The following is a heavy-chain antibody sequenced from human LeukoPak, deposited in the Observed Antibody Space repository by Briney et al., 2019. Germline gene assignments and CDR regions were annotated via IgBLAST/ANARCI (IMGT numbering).Heavy chain of an antibody. J-gene: IGHJ2*01. V-gene: IGHV1-69*13. D-gene: IGHD4-11*01. CDR2: IIPIFGTA. CDR3: ACRITPSVTNSSALLMYFDL. Sequence: SVKVSCKASGGTFSSYAISWVRQAPGQGLEWMGGIIPIFGTANYAQKFQGRVTITADESTSTAYMELSSLRSEDTAVYYCACRITPSVTNSSALLMYFDLWGRGTLVTVSS. CDR1: GGTFSSYA.